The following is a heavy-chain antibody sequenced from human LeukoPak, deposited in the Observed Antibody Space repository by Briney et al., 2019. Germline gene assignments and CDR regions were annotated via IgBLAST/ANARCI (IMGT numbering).Heavy chain of an antibody. CDR3: AKQRGYDILTGYHTTTYYYMDV. D-gene: IGHD3-9*01. CDR1: GFTFSSYG. J-gene: IGHJ6*03. V-gene: IGHV3-30*02. Sequence: PGGSLRLSCAASGFTFSSYGMHWVRQAPGKGLEWVAFIRYDGSNKYYADSVKGRFTISRDNSKNTLYLQMNSLRAEDTAVYYCAKQRGYDILTGYHTTTYYYMDVWGKGTTVTISS. CDR2: IRYDGSNK.